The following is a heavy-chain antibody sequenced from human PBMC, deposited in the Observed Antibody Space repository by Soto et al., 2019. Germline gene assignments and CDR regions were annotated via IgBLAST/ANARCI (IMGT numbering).Heavy chain of an antibody. V-gene: IGHV4-39*01. CDR2: MDYSVDT. CDR1: GDSISNSGHS. CDR3: ARRPPLYASESSSFDI. D-gene: IGHD3-10*01. J-gene: IGHJ4*02. Sequence: SETLSLTCSVSGDSISNSGHSCGWIRRPPGKGLEWIGTMDYSVDTSYNPSLRSRVTISADTSKNQFSLRLSSVSVADTAVYYRARRPPLYASESSSFDIWGQGALVTASS.